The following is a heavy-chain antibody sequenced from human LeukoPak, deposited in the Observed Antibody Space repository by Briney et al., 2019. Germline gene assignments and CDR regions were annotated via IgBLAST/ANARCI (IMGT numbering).Heavy chain of an antibody. CDR1: GGTFSSYA. Sequence: ASVKVSCKASGGTFSSYAISWVRQAPGQGLEWMGGIIPIFGTANYAQKFQGRVTITADESTSTAYMELSSLRSEDTAVYYCARPLGYPSGYFDYWGQGTLVTVSS. V-gene: IGHV1-69*13. CDR3: ARPLGYPSGYFDY. CDR2: IIPIFGTA. J-gene: IGHJ4*02. D-gene: IGHD1-1*01.